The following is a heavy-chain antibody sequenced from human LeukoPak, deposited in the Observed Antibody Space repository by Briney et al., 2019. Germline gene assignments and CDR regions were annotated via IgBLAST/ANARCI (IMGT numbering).Heavy chain of an antibody. V-gene: IGHV3-23*01. D-gene: IGHD3-22*01. CDR1: GFTFSSYA. CDR3: ARDSRYDSSGYYHY. J-gene: IGHJ4*02. Sequence: PGGSLRLSCAASGFTFSSYAMSWVRQAPGKGLEWVSAISGSGGSTYYADSVKGRFTISRDNSKNTLYLQMNSLRAEDTAVYYCARDSRYDSSGYYHYWGQGTLVTVSS. CDR2: ISGSGGST.